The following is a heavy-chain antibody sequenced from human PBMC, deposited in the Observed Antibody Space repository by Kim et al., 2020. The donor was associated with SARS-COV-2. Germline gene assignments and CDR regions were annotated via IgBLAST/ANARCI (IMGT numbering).Heavy chain of an antibody. CDR3: ARTGFTTVPTPPIDNWFDP. CDR1: GGSISSSSYY. D-gene: IGHD4-17*01. J-gene: IGHJ5*02. CDR2: IYYSGST. Sequence: SETLSLTCTVSGGSISSSSYYWGWIRQPPGKGLEWIGSIYYSGSTYYNPSLKSRVTISVDTSKNQFSLKLSSVTAADTAVYYCARTGFTTVPTPPIDNWFDPWGQGTLVTVSS. V-gene: IGHV4-39*01.